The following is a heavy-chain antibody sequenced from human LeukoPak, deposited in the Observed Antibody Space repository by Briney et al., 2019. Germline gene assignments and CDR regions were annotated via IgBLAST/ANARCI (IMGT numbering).Heavy chain of an antibody. CDR3: ARVRGVVVPAAMGVDYYYYMDV. D-gene: IGHD2-2*01. CDR1: GFTFSSYS. CDR2: ISSSSSYI. V-gene: IGHV3-21*01. Sequence: PGGSLRLSCAASGFTFSSYSMNWVRQAPGKGLEWVSSISSSSSYIYYADSVKGRFTISRDNAKNSLYLQMNSLRAEDTAVYYCARVRGVVVPAAMGVDYYYYMDVWGTGTTVTVSS. J-gene: IGHJ6*03.